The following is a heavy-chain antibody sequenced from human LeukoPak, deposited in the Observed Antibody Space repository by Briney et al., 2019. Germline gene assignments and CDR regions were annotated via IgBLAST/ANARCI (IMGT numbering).Heavy chain of an antibody. V-gene: IGHV1-18*01. CDR2: ISAYNSNT. CDR1: GYTFTSYG. CDR3: ARGRNYYDSSRYYYEGDAFDI. Sequence: RASVKVSCKASGYTFTSYGINWVRQAPGQGLEWMGWISAYNSNTHYAQKLQGRVTMTTDTSTSTVYMELSSLRSEDTAVYYCARGRNYYDSSRYYYEGDAFDIWGQGTMVTVSS. D-gene: IGHD3-22*01. J-gene: IGHJ3*02.